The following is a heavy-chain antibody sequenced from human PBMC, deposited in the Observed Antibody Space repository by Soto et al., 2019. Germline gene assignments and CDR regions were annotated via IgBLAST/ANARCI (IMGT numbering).Heavy chain of an antibody. CDR1: GYSFTSYW. CDR2: IYPGDSDT. Sequence: EVQLVQSGAEVKKPGESLKISCKGSGYSFTSYWIGWVRQMPGKGLEWMGIIYPGDSDTRYSPSFQGQVTISADKSISTAYLQWSSLKASDTAMYYCARFPSIAAAHTLDLFDYWGQGTLVTVSS. D-gene: IGHD6-13*01. CDR3: ARFPSIAAAHTLDLFDY. J-gene: IGHJ4*02. V-gene: IGHV5-51*01.